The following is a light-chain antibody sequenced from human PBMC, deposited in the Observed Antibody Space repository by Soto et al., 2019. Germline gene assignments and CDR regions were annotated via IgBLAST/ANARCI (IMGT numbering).Light chain of an antibody. Sequence: EIVMTQSPATLSVSPGDGATLSCRASQSVDSNLAWYQQKPGQAPRLLIYRTSTRATGIPDRFSGSGSGTDFTLTISRLEPEDFAVYYCQQFGSSVTFGQGTRLE. J-gene: IGKJ5*01. CDR3: QQFGSSVT. CDR2: RTS. CDR1: QSVDSN. V-gene: IGKV3-20*01.